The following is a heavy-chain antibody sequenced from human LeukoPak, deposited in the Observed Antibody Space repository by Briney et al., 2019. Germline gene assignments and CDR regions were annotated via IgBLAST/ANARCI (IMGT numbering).Heavy chain of an antibody. CDR3: ARGGRLWFGESYTFDY. D-gene: IGHD3-10*01. CDR2: ISAYNGNT. J-gene: IGHJ4*02. CDR1: GYTFTSYG. Sequence: ASVKVSCKASGYTFTSYGISWVRQAPGQGLEWMGWISAYNGNTNYAQKLQGRVTMTTDTSTSTVYMELSSLRSEDTAVYYCARGGRLWFGESYTFDYWGQGTLVTVSS. V-gene: IGHV1-18*01.